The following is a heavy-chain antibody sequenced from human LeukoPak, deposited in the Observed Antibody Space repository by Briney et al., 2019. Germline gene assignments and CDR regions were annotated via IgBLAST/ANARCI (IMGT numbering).Heavy chain of an antibody. J-gene: IGHJ6*02. CDR1: GGSISSYY. D-gene: IGHD1-26*01. CDR2: IYTSGST. Sequence: SETLSLTCTVSGGSISSYYWSWIRQPAGKGLEWIGRIYTSGSTNYNPSLKSRVTMSVDTSKNQFSLKLSSVTAADTAVYYCARRYSGSYYGVDYYYGMDVWGQGTTVTVSS. V-gene: IGHV4-4*07. CDR3: ARRYSGSYYGVDYYYGMDV.